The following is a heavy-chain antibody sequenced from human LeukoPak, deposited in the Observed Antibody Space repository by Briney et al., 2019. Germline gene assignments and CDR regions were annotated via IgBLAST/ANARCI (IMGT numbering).Heavy chain of an antibody. D-gene: IGHD3-10*01. CDR2: IYSDNT. CDR1: GFTVSSNS. CDR3: ARKAFRFGEHFFDY. J-gene: IGHJ4*02. V-gene: IGHV3-53*01. Sequence: PGGSLRLSCTVSGFTVSSNSMSWVRQAPGKGLEWVSFIYSDNTHYSDSVKGRFTISRDNSKTTLYLQMNSLRATDRAFFTCARKAFRFGEHFFDYWGQGTLVTVSS.